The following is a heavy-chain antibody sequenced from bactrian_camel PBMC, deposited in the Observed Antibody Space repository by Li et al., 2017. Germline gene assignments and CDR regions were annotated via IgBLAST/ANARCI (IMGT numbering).Heavy chain of an antibody. CDR1: GDMLRPNC. CDR2: ITSLPSLFRAA. J-gene: IGHJ4*01. V-gene: IGHV3S6*01. D-gene: IGHD3*01. Sequence: HVQLVESGGGSVQAGGSLRLSCVASGDMLRPNCMGWFRQAPGKEVEWVAGITSLPSLFRAASYADSVKGRFTISRDNAKNTVYLQMNSLESEDTALYYCAVASGGWFGFWDYWGKGTQVTVS. CDR3: AVASGGWFGFWDY.